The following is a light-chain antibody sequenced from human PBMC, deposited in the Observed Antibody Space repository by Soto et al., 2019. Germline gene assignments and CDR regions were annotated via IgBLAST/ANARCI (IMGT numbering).Light chain of an antibody. J-gene: IGKJ4*01. V-gene: IGKV1-5*03. CDR1: QSISNW. CDR2: KTS. CDR3: LQYKSFSLT. Sequence: DIQMTQSPSTLSASVGDRVTITCRASQSISNWLAWYQQKPGKAPKLLIYKTSNLDSGVPSRFSGSGSGTEFSLTISSLQPDDFATYYCLQYKSFSLTFGGGTRVEVK.